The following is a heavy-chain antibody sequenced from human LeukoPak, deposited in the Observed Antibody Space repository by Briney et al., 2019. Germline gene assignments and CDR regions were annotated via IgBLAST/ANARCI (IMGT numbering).Heavy chain of an antibody. Sequence: GGSLRLSCAASGFTFSSYAMSWVRQAPGKGLEWVAVIWYDGSNKYYADSVKGRFTISRDNSKNTLYLQMNSLRAEDTAVYYCARDRRIGWELLNPSLYYYYGMDVWGQGTTVTVSS. J-gene: IGHJ6*02. CDR2: IWYDGSNK. V-gene: IGHV3-33*08. CDR1: GFTFSSYA. D-gene: IGHD1-26*01. CDR3: ARDRRIGWELLNPSLYYYYGMDV.